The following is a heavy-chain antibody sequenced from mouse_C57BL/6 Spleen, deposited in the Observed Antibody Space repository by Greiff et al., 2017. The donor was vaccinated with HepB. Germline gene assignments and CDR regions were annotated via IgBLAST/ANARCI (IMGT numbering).Heavy chain of an antibody. Sequence: EVKLVESEGGLVQPGSSMKLSCTASGFTFSDYYMAWVRQVPEKGLEWVANINYDGSSTYYLDSLKSRFIISRDNAKNILYLQMSSLKSEDTATYYCARAEGTTNWFAYWGQGTLVTVSA. D-gene: IGHD1-1*01. V-gene: IGHV5-16*01. J-gene: IGHJ3*01. CDR3: ARAEGTTNWFAY. CDR1: GFTFSDYY. CDR2: INYDGSST.